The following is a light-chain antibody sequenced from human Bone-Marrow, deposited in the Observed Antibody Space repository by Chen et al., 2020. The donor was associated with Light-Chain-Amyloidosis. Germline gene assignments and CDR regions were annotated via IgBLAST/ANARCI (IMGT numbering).Light chain of an antibody. CDR1: SSDVGGHNY. J-gene: IGLJ1*01. Sequence: QSALTQPRSVSGSPGQSVITSCPGTSSDVGGHNYVSWYQQHPGKAPKLMIYDVSKRPSGVPDRGSGSKSGNTASLTISGLQAEDEADYYCCSYAGSIYVFGTGTKVTVI. V-gene: IGLV2-11*01. CDR2: DVS. CDR3: CSYAGSIYV.